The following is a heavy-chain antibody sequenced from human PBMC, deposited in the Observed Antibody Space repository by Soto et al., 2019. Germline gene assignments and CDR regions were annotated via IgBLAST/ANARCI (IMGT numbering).Heavy chain of an antibody. D-gene: IGHD6-13*01. CDR2: ITYGGVVA. J-gene: IGHJ4*02. V-gene: IGHV3-23*01. CDR1: GFTFSGYA. CDR3: AKGVGGSSWYKGFDY. Sequence: EVQLLESGGGLVQPGGSLRLSCAASGFTFSGYAMGWVRQAPGKGLEWVSVITYGGVVAYNADSVKGRFTISRDNSKNTLYLQMNSLRAEDTAVYYCAKGVGGSSWYKGFDYWGQGTLVTVSS.